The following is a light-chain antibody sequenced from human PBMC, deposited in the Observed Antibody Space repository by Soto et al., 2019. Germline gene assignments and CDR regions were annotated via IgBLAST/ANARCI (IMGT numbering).Light chain of an antibody. CDR2: GAS. CDR1: QSVSSN. V-gene: IGKV3-15*01. CDR3: QQYDNWPPFT. J-gene: IGKJ3*01. Sequence: EKVMTQSPATLSVSPGGRVTLSCRASQSVSSNLAWYQQKPGQAPRLLIYGASTRATGIPARFSGSGSGTEFTLTISSLQSEDFAVYYCQQYDNWPPFTFGPGTTVHIK.